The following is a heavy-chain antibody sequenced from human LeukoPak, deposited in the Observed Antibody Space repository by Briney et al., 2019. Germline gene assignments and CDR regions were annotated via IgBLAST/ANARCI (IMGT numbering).Heavy chain of an antibody. CDR3: ARERIAVAGAGGPSTIFDY. D-gene: IGHD6-19*01. J-gene: IGHJ4*02. CDR1: GFTFSSYE. Sequence: GGSLRLSCAASGFTFSSYEMNWVRQAPGKGLEWVSYISSSGSTIYYADSVKGRFTISRDNAKNSLYLQMNSLRAEDTAVYYCARERIAVAGAGGPSTIFDYWGQGNLVTASS. V-gene: IGHV3-48*03. CDR2: ISSSGSTI.